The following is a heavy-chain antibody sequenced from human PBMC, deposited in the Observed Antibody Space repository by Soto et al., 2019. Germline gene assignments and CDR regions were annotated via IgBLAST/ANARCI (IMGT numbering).Heavy chain of an antibody. Sequence: GGSLRLSCAVSGFSFTNYEMNWVRQAPGRGLEWVANINQDATRQSYVDSVEGQFSISRDNAKNSLYLQMNSLRVEDTAVYYCAKVGLFDGNKPITFEFWGQGTLVTVSS. D-gene: IGHD3-10*01. CDR3: AKVGLFDGNKPITFEF. CDR1: GFSFTNYE. V-gene: IGHV3-7*03. CDR2: INQDATRQ. J-gene: IGHJ4*02.